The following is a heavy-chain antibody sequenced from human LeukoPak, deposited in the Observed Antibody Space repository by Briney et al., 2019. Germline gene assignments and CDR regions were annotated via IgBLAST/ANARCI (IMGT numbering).Heavy chain of an antibody. D-gene: IGHD7-27*01. CDR2: IYYSGST. CDR3: ARHQELGFYDAFDI. CDR1: GGSISSYY. Sequence: SETLSLTCTVSGGSISSYYWSWIRQPPGKGLEWIGYIYYSGSTNNNPSLKSRLTMSVDTSRNQFSLRLSSVTAADTAMYYCARHQELGFYDAFDIWGQGTMLTVSS. J-gene: IGHJ3*02. V-gene: IGHV4-59*08.